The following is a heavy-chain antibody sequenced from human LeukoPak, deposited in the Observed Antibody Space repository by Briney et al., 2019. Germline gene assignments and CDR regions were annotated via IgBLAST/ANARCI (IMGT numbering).Heavy chain of an antibody. V-gene: IGHV1-46*01. CDR2: INPSGGST. J-gene: IGHJ3*02. Sequence: ASVKVSCKASGYTFTSYYMHWVRQAPGQGLEWMGIINPSGGSTSYAQKFQGRVTMTRDTSTSTVYMELSSLRSEDTAVYYCPRFEAMLIGAFDIWGQGTMVTVSS. D-gene: IGHD3-16*01. CDR3: PRFEAMLIGAFDI. CDR1: GYTFTSYY.